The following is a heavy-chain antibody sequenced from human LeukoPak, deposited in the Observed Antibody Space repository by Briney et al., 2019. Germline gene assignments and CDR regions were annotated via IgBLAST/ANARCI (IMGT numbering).Heavy chain of an antibody. CDR2: ISAYNGNT. D-gene: IGHD5-12*01. CDR3: ARVWASGYDDWFDP. CDR1: GYTFTSYG. V-gene: IGHV1-18*01. Sequence: GASVKVSCKASGYTFTSYGISWVRQAPGQGLEWMGWISAYNGNTNYAQKLQGSVTMTTDTSTSTAYMELRSLRSDDTAVYYCARVWASGYDDWFDPWGQGTLVTVSS. J-gene: IGHJ5*02.